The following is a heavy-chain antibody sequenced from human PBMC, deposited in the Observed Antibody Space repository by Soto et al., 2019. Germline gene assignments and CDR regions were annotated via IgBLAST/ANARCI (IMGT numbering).Heavy chain of an antibody. Sequence: QVQLQESGPGLVKPSQTLSLTCTVSGGSISSGGYYWSWIRQHPGKGLEWIGYIYYSGSTYYNPSLKSRVTISVDTSKNQFSLKLSSVTAVDTAVYYCARGNYGGNSGNYFDYWGQGTLVTVSS. CDR1: GGSISSGGYY. CDR3: ARGNYGGNSGNYFDY. D-gene: IGHD4-17*01. CDR2: IYYSGST. J-gene: IGHJ4*02. V-gene: IGHV4-31*03.